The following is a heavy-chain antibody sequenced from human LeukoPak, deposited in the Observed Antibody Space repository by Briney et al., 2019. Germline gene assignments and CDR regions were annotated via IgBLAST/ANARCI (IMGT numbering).Heavy chain of an antibody. Sequence: ASVKVSCKTSGYTFTTYGITWVRQAPGQGLEWMGWISTYNGNTNYAQMLQGRVTMTTDTSTSTAYMELRSLRSEDAAVYYCARDLKRSRARWENLGFDPWVQGTLVTVSS. CDR1: GYTFTTYG. V-gene: IGHV1-18*01. CDR2: ISTYNGNT. D-gene: IGHD1-26*01. CDR3: ARDLKRSRARWENLGFDP. J-gene: IGHJ5*02.